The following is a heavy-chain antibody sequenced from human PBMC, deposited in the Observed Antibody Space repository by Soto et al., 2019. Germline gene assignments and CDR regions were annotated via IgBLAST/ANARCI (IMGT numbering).Heavy chain of an antibody. Sequence: PGESLKISCKGSGYSFTSYWIGWVRQMPGKGLEWMGIIYPGDSDTRYSPSFQGQVTISADKSISTAYLQWGSLKASDTAMYYCPRRITMVRGVTNDAFDIWGQGTMVTVSS. J-gene: IGHJ3*02. V-gene: IGHV5-51*01. CDR1: GYSFTSYW. CDR3: PRRITMVRGVTNDAFDI. CDR2: IYPGDSDT. D-gene: IGHD3-10*01.